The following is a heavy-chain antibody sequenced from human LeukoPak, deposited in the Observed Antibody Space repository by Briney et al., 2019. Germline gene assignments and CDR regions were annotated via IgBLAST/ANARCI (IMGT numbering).Heavy chain of an antibody. CDR2: IIPIFGTA. V-gene: IGHV1-69*06. D-gene: IGHD3-10*01. J-gene: IGHJ6*03. CDR3: ARLPLGFGDLRYYYYYMDV. Sequence: ASVKVSCKASGYTFTSYAMNWVRQAPGQGLEWMGGIIPIFGTANYAQKFQGRVTITADKSTSTAYMELSSLRSEDTAVYYCARLPLGFGDLRYYYYYMDVWGKGTTVTVSS. CDR1: GYTFTSYA.